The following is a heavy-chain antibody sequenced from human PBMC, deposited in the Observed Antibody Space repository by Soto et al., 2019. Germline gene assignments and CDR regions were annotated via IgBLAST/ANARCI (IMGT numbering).Heavy chain of an antibody. V-gene: IGHV4-39*01. D-gene: IGHD2-2*01. CDR1: GGSLSSSSYY. CDR2: FYYTGFN. CDR3: ARGSKVVPATVHWFDP. Sequence: QVHLRESGPGLVKPSETLSLTCTVSGGSLSSSSYYWGWIRQAPGKGLTWIGNFYYTGFNNYNPSLGSRVSMSVDTSKSQFSLNLTSVTVADTAVYYCARGSKVVPATVHWFDPWGQGSLVTVSS. J-gene: IGHJ5*02.